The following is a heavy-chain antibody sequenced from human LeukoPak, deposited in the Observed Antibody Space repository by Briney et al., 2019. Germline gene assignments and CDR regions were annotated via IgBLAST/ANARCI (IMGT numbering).Heavy chain of an antibody. CDR3: ARGGSYDY. J-gene: IGHJ4*02. CDR1: GYSISSGYY. V-gene: IGHV4-38-2*02. D-gene: IGHD1-26*01. CDR2: IYHSGST. Sequence: SETLSLTCTVSGYSISSGYYWGWIRQPPGKGLEWIGSIYHSGSTYYNPSLKSRVTISVDTSKNQFSLKLSSVTAADTAVYYCARGGSYDYCGQGTLVTVSS.